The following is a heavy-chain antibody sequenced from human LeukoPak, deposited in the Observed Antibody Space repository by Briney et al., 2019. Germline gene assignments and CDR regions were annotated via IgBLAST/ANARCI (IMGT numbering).Heavy chain of an antibody. V-gene: IGHV1-69*13. CDR3: ARDRDPYDFWSGYYDY. Sequence: GASVKVSCKASGYTFNRYGIGWVRQAPGQGLEWMGGIIPIFGTANYAQKFQGRVTITADESTSTAYMELSSLRSEDTAVYYCARDRDPYDFWSGYYDYWGQGTLVTVSS. D-gene: IGHD3-3*01. CDR2: IIPIFGTA. CDR1: GYTFNRYG. J-gene: IGHJ4*02.